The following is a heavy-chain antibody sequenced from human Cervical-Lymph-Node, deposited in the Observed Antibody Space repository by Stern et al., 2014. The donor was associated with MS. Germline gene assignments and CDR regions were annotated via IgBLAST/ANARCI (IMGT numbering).Heavy chain of an antibody. Sequence: QVQLLQSGAEVKKPGASVKVSCKASGYTFTSYDINWVRQATGQGLEWMGWMNPNSGDTGYAQKFQGRVTMTRNTSISTAYMELSSLRSEDTAVYYCATPSDSPHYYYYGMDVWGQGTTVTVSS. CDR2: MNPNSGDT. J-gene: IGHJ6*02. V-gene: IGHV1-8*01. D-gene: IGHD4-11*01. CDR1: GYTFTSYD. CDR3: ATPSDSPHYYYYGMDV.